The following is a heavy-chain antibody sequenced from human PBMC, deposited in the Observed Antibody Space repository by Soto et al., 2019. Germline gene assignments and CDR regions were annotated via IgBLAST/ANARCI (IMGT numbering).Heavy chain of an antibody. D-gene: IGHD4-17*01. CDR3: ARADYGDTKIYSFDH. V-gene: IGHV1-18*01. J-gene: IGHJ4*02. Sequence: ASVKVSCKTSGYTFTEYGISWFRQAPGQGLEWMGWISPYNGKTNYIQEFQDRVTITTDTSSTTVYMDLRTLKSDDTAIYFCARADYGDTKIYSFDHWGQGXLVTVYS. CDR2: ISPYNGKT. CDR1: GYTFTEYG.